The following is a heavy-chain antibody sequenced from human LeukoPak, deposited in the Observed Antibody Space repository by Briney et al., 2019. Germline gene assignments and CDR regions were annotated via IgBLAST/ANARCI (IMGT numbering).Heavy chain of an antibody. CDR1: GFTFSSYG. V-gene: IGHV3-30*02. CDR3: AKGVAAAGTVDY. CDR2: IRYDGSNK. J-gene: IGHJ4*02. D-gene: IGHD6-13*01. Sequence: GGSLRLSCAASGFTFSSYGMHCVRQAPGKGLEWGAFIRYDGSNKYYADSVKGRFTISRDNSKNTLYLQMNSVRAEDTAVYYCAKGVAAAGTVDYWGQGTLVTVSS.